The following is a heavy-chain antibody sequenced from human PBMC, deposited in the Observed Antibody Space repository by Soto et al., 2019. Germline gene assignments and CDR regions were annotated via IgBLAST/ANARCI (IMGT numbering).Heavy chain of an antibody. CDR1: GASISIGVYY. Sequence: SEPLSLTCTFSGASISIGVYYWSWIPQPPGKGLEWIGYIYISGSTYYNPPLKSRVTISLDTSKNQFSLKLSSVTAADTSVYYCARKGGPILRFDYWRQGTLVTVSS. CDR3: ARKGGPILRFDY. J-gene: IGHJ4*02. CDR2: IYISGST. V-gene: IGHV4-30-4*02.